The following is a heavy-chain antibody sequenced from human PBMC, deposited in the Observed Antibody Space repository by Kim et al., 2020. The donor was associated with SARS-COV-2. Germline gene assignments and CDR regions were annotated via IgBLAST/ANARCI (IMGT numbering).Heavy chain of an antibody. D-gene: IGHD3-10*01. V-gene: IGHV4-61*01. CDR2: IYYSGST. Sequence: SETLSLTCTVSGGSVSSGSYYWSWIRQPPGKGLEWIGYIYYSGSTNYNPSLKSRVTISVDTSKNQFSLKLSSVTAADTAVYYCARGVLLWFGELNEDPFYYGMDVWGQGTTVTVSS. CDR3: ARGVLLWFGELNEDPFYYGMDV. CDR1: GGSVSSGSYY. J-gene: IGHJ6*02.